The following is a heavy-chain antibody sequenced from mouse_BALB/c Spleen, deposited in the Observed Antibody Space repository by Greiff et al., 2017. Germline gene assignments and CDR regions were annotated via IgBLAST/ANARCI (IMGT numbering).Heavy chain of an antibody. D-gene: IGHD2-1*01. CDR1: GYTFTDYE. J-gene: IGHJ4*01. V-gene: IGHV1-15*01. Sequence: QVQLQQSGAELVRPGASVTLSCKASGYTFTDYEMHWVKQTPVHGLEWIGAIDPETGGTAYNQKFKGKATLTADKSSSTAYMELRSLTSEDSAVYYCTRSGGNYPHYYAMDYWGQGTSVTVSS. CDR3: TRSGGNYPHYYAMDY. CDR2: IDPETGGT.